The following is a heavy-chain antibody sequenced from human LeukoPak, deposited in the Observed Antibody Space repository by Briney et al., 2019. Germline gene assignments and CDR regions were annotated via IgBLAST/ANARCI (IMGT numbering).Heavy chain of an antibody. CDR1: GFTFTISA. V-gene: IGHV3-23*01. CDR3: AKNGGIYDYVWGSYRYYFDY. D-gene: IGHD3-16*02. Sequence: AGGSLRLFCAASGFTFTISAMSWARQAPGEGRERVSAISGSGGCTYYADSVKGRFTISRDNSKNTLYLQMNSLRAEDTAVYYWAKNGGIYDYVWGSYRYYFDYWGQGTLVTVSS. CDR2: ISGSGGCT. J-gene: IGHJ4*02.